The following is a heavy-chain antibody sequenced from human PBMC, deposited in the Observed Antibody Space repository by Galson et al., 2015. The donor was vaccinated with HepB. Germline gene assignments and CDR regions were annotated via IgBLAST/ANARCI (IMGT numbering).Heavy chain of an antibody. J-gene: IGHJ4*02. Sequence: SLRLSCAASGFTFSSFGMHWVRQAPGKGLEWVAVISFDGSNKDYADSVKGRFTISRDNTKNTLYLQMNSLRAEDTAVYYCAKTFYYESSAYYLDYWGQGTLVTVSS. D-gene: IGHD3-22*01. CDR1: GFTFSSFG. CDR3: AKTFYYESSAYYLDY. V-gene: IGHV3-30*18. CDR2: ISFDGSNK.